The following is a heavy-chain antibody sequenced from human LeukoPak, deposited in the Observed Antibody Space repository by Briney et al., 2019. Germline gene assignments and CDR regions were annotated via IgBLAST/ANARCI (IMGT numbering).Heavy chain of an antibody. CDR1: GFTFSSYA. Sequence: GGSLRLSCAASGFTFSSYAMHWVRQAPGKGLEWVAVISYDGSNKYYADSVKGRFTISRDNSKNTLYLQMNSLRAEDTAVYYCARALSGSSSWYFDYWGQGTLVTVSS. J-gene: IGHJ4*02. CDR2: ISYDGSNK. V-gene: IGHV3-30*04. CDR3: ARALSGSSSWYFDY. D-gene: IGHD6-13*01.